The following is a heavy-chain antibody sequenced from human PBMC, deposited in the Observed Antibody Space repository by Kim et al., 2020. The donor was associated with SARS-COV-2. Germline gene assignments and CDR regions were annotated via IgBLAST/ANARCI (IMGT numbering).Heavy chain of an antibody. CDR2: IKRKTDGGTT. Sequence: GGSLRLSCAGSGITFSNAWMSWVRQAPGKGLEWVGRIKRKTDGGTTDDASPVKGRFTISRDDSKNTLYLQMNSLKTEDTAVYYCTTWRWSSMGDWGQGTVVTVSA. J-gene: IGHJ4*02. CDR3: TTWRWSSMGD. V-gene: IGHV3-15*01. CDR1: GITFSNAW. D-gene: IGHD3-10*01.